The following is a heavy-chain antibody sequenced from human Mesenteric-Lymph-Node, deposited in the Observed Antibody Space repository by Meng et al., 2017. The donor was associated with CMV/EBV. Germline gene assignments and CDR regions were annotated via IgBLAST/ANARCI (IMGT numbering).Heavy chain of an antibody. CDR2: INHSGST. D-gene: IGHD4-23*01. CDR3: ARHQRWLKSEGGFNY. Sequence: QVQLQQWGAGLLNPSETLSLTRAVYGGSFSGYYWSWIRQPPGKGLEWIGEINHSGSTNYNPSLKSRVTISVDTSKNQFSLKLSSVTAADTAVYYCARHQRWLKSEGGFNYWGQGTLVTVSS. J-gene: IGHJ4*02. CDR1: GGSFSGYY. V-gene: IGHV4-34*01.